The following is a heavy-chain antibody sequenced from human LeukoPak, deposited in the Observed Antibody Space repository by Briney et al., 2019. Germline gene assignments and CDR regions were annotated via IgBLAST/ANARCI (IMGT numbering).Heavy chain of an antibody. CDR3: GRPYGDYGDAFDI. CDR1: GGSISSYY. Sequence: PSETLSLTCTVSGGSISSYYWSWIRQPPGKGLEWIGYIYYSGSTNYNPSLKSRVTISVDTSKNQFSLRLSSVTAADTAVYYCGRPYGDYGDAFDIWGQGTMVTVSS. CDR2: IYYSGST. V-gene: IGHV4-59*01. D-gene: IGHD4-17*01. J-gene: IGHJ3*02.